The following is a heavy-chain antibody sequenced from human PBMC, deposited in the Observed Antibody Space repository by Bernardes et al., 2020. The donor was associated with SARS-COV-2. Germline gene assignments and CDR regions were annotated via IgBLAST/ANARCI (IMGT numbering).Heavy chain of an antibody. CDR1: GYTFTSYG. CDR2: ISAYNGNT. V-gene: IGHV1-18*01. J-gene: IGHJ4*02. CDR3: ARLDCSSTACYRGFLDY. Sequence: ASVKVSCKASGYTFTSYGFSWVRQAPGQGLEWMGWISAYNGNTKYAQKFQGRAIMTTDTSTSTSYMELRSLISDDTAVYYCARLDCSSTACYRGFLDYWGQGTLVTVSS. D-gene: IGHD2-2*01.